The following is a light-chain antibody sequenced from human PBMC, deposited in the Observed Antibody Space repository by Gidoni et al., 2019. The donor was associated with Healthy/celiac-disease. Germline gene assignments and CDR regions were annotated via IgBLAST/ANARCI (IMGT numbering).Light chain of an antibody. CDR3: QQSYSTPWT. Sequence: DIQMTQSPSSLSASVGDRVTITCRASQSISSYLNWYQQKPGKAPKLLIYAASSLQIGVPARFSGSGSGPDFTLTLSRLQPEDFATYYCQQSYSTPWTCGQGTKVEIK. J-gene: IGKJ1*01. CDR1: QSISSY. CDR2: AAS. V-gene: IGKV1-39*01.